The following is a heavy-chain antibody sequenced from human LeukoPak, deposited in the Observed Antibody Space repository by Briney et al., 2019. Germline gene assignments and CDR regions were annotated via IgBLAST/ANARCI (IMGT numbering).Heavy chain of an antibody. D-gene: IGHD2-2*01. CDR2: IGGSDGTT. V-gene: IGHV3-23*01. CDR3: AREGSAADDFDY. CDR1: GLIFRNFV. J-gene: IGHJ4*02. Sequence: GGSLRLSCTASGLIFRNFVMTWVRQAPGKGLEWVASIGGSDGTTDYAGSVKDRFTISRDNAQNSLYLQMNSLTAEDTAVYYCAREGSAADDFDYWGQGTLVTVSS.